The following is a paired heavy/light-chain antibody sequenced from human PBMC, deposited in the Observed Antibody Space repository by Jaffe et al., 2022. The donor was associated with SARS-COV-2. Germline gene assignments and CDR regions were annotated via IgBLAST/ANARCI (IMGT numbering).Light chain of an antibody. CDR3: QQYNTLGT. CDR2: KAS. CDR1: QSVSTW. J-gene: IGKJ1*01. Sequence: DTQMTQSPSTLSASVGDRVTITCRASQSVSTWLAWYQQKPGKAPKLLIYKASSLESGVPSRFSGSGSGTEFTLTISSLQPDDFATYYCQQYNTLGTFGQGTKVEIK. V-gene: IGKV1-5*03.
Heavy chain of an antibody. J-gene: IGHJ4*02. CDR3: ARGMGEYVWGSYRPLYYFDY. CDR1: GYTFTSYA. V-gene: IGHV7-4-1*02. Sequence: QVHLVQSGSELKKPGASVKVSCKASGYTFTSYAMNWVRQAPGQGLEWMGWINTNTGNPAYAQGFTGRFVFSLDTSVSTAYLQISSLKAEDTAVYYCARGMGEYVWGSYRPLYYFDYWGQGTLVTVSS. D-gene: IGHD3-16*02. CDR2: INTNTGNP.